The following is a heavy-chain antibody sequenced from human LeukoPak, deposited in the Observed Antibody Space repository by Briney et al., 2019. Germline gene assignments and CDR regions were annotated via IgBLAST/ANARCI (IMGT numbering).Heavy chain of an antibody. Sequence: GESLKISCNGSAYSFTSYWIGWVRQMPGKGLEWIGIIYPGDSDTRYSPSFQGQVTISADKSISTAYLQWSSLKASDTAMYYCARLYYGSGSLYYFDYWGQGTLVTVSS. V-gene: IGHV5-51*01. CDR3: ARLYYGSGSLYYFDY. D-gene: IGHD3-10*01. CDR1: AYSFTSYW. J-gene: IGHJ4*02. CDR2: IYPGDSDT.